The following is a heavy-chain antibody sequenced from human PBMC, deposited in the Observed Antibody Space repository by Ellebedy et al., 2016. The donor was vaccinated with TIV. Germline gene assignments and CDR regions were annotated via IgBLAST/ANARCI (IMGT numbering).Heavy chain of an antibody. D-gene: IGHD2-15*01. CDR2: ISGSGGST. Sequence: GESLKISCAASGFTFSSYAMSWVRQAPGKGLEWVSAISGSGGSTYYADSVKGRFTISRDNSKNTLYLQMNSLRAEDTAVYYCAKGRGGSRSAFDYWGQGTLATVSS. J-gene: IGHJ4*02. CDR3: AKGRGGSRSAFDY. CDR1: GFTFSSYA. V-gene: IGHV3-23*01.